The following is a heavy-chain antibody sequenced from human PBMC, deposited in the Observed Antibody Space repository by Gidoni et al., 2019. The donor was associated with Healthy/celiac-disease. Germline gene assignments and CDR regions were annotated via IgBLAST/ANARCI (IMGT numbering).Heavy chain of an antibody. CDR3: ARRYCSGGSCYKSLNGYGMDV. Sequence: QVQLVQSGAEVKKPGSSVTVSCKASGGTFSSYAISWVRQAPGQGLEWMGGIIPIFGTANYAQKFQGRVTITADESTSTAYMELSSLRSEDTAVYYCARRYCSGGSCYKSLNGYGMDVWGQGTTVTVSS. D-gene: IGHD2-15*01. CDR2: IIPIFGTA. V-gene: IGHV1-69*01. J-gene: IGHJ6*02. CDR1: GGTFSSYA.